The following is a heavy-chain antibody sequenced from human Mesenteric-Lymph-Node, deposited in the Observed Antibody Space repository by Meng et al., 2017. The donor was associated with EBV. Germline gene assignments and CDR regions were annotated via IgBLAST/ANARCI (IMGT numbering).Heavy chain of an antibody. V-gene: IGHV4-39*01. CDR1: CCCIRNSNYY. CDR3: ARRSGSYSPIDY. J-gene: IGHJ4*01. D-gene: IGHD1-26*01. CDR2: IYYDAST. Sequence: RRLQESRAVLVNPSETLSLIRSVSCCCIRNSNYYWECIRQPPGKGLEWIGTIYYDASTHHSPSLNSRVIISVDTSENQFSLRLNSVTAADTAVYYCARRSGSYSPIDYWGQGTLVTVSS.